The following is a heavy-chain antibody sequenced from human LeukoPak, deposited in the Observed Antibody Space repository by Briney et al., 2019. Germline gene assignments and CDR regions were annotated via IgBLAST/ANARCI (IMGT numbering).Heavy chain of an antibody. V-gene: IGHV4-61*02. CDR2: IYADGSS. Sequence: PSQTLSLTCTVSGGSVGSENSYWNWIRQPPGKGLEWIGRIYADGSSTYNPSLKSRVTILVDTSKNQFSLRLTSMTAADTAVYYCARGYYRTWGQGILVTVSS. D-gene: IGHD3-16*02. CDR1: GGSVGSENSY. J-gene: IGHJ4*02. CDR3: ARGYYRT.